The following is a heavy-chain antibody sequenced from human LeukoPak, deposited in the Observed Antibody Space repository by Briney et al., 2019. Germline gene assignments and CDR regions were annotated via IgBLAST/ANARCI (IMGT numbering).Heavy chain of an antibody. D-gene: IGHD2-2*01. V-gene: IGHV4-59*01. CDR2: IYYSGST. CDR3: ARVGYCSSTSCHNYYYYYYMDV. CDR1: GGSISNYY. Sequence: RTSETLSLTCTVSGGSISNYYWSWIRQSPGKGLEWIGYIYYSGSTNYNPSLKSRVTISVDTSKNQFSLKLSSVTAADTAVYYCARVGYCSSTSCHNYYYYYYMDVWGKGTTVTVSS. J-gene: IGHJ6*03.